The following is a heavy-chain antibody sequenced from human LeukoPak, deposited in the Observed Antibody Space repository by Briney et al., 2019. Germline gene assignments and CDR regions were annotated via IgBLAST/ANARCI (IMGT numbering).Heavy chain of an antibody. J-gene: IGHJ4*02. CDR2: ISSNGGST. V-gene: IGHV3-64*01. CDR3: ARGPGYCSGGSCYRVGYYFDY. CDR1: GFTFSSYA. D-gene: IGHD2-15*01. Sequence: PGGSLRLSCAASGFTFSSYAMSWVRQAPGKGLEYVSAISSNGGSTYYANSVKGRFTISRGNSKNTLYLQMGSLRAEDMAVYYCARGPGYCSGGSCYRVGYYFDYWGQGTLVTVSS.